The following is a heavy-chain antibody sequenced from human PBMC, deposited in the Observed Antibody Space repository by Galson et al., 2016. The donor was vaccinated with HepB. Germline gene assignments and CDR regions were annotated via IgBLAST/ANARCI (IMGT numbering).Heavy chain of an antibody. CDR3: AKVEYATQWAYFDY. CDR1: GLTFSSYG. CDR2: ISHDGSDQ. Sequence: SLRLSCAASGLTFSSYGMHWVRQAPGKGLEWMAVISHDGSDQNSADSVKGRFTISRDNSKNTVYLHMNSLKAEDTAVYYCAKVEYATQWAYFDYWGQGTLVTVSS. D-gene: IGHD2-8*02. V-gene: IGHV3-30*18. J-gene: IGHJ4*02.